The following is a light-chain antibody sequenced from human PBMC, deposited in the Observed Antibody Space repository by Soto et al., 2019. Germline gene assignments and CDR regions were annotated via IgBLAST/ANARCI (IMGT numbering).Light chain of an antibody. Sequence: SIFYTGTSSDVGGYNYVSWYQQHPGKAPKLMIYEVSNRPSGVSNRFSGSKSGNTASLTVSGFFAEEEADYYCSSYTTTYMYVFGTGPNVPVL. CDR2: EVS. J-gene: IGLJ1*01. CDR3: SSYTTTYMYV. CDR1: SSDVGGYNY. V-gene: IGLV2-14*01.